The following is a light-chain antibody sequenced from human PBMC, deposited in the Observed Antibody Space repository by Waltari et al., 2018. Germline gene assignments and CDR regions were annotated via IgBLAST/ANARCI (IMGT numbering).Light chain of an antibody. CDR1: SDGGTC. Sequence: SDGGTCLNWFQQRPGKSQRRLLYKVSIRDSGVPDRFSGSWSGTDFSLKISRVEAEDVGVYCCMYGTHWPPFTFGPGTTVDIK. V-gene: IGKV2-30*01. CDR2: KVS. J-gene: IGKJ3*01. CDR3: MYGTHWPPFT.